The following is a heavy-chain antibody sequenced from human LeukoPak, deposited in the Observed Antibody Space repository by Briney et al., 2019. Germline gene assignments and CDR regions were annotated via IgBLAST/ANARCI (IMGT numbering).Heavy chain of an antibody. J-gene: IGHJ3*02. D-gene: IGHD7-27*01. CDR1: GGSISSYY. CDR3: ASLGSFDI. Sequence: SETLSLTCTVSGGSISSYYWSWIRQPPGKGLEWIGYIYYSGNTNYNPSLKSRVTISVDTSKNQSSLRLSSVTAADTAVYYCASLGSFDIWGQGTMVTVSS. CDR2: IYYSGNT. V-gene: IGHV4-59*08.